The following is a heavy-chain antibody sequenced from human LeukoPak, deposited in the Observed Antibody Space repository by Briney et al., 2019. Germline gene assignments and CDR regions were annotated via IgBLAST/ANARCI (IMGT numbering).Heavy chain of an antibody. V-gene: IGHV4-59*01. Sequence: SETLSLTRTVSGGSISSYHWSWIRQSPGKGLEWIGYIYYSGSTNYNPSLKSRVTISVDTSKKQFSLKLTSVTAADTAVYYCARTNYYDSSGYGGHTKYFDYWGQGTLVTVSS. CDR2: IYYSGST. CDR1: GGSISSYH. D-gene: IGHD3-22*01. CDR3: ARTNYYDSSGYGGHTKYFDY. J-gene: IGHJ4*02.